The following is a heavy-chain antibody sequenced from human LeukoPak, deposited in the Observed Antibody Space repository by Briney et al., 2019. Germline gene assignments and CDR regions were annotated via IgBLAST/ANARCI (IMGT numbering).Heavy chain of an antibody. D-gene: IGHD3-10*01. CDR1: GGSISSYY. CDR3: ARARTGSGPYYFDY. CDR2: IYYSGST. J-gene: IGHJ4*02. V-gene: IGHV4-59*08. Sequence: SEALSLTCTVSGGSISSYYWSWIRQPPGKGLEWIGYIYYSGSTYYNPSLKSRVTISVDTSKNQFSLKLSSVTAADTAVYYCARARTGSGPYYFDYWGQGTLVTVSS.